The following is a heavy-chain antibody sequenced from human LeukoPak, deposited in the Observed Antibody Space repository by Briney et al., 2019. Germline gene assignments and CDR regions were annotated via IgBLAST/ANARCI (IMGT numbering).Heavy chain of an antibody. J-gene: IGHJ4*02. D-gene: IGHD2-15*01. CDR1: GYSISSGFH. Sequence: PSEALSLTCSVSGYSISSGFHWGWIRQPPGKGLEWSAITYHRGTTYYNPSLKSRVTVSVDTSNNQFSLILRSVTAADTAVYYCARNPDCSGGSCSDYWGQGTLVTVSS. V-gene: IGHV4-38-2*01. CDR3: ARNPDCSGGSCSDY. CDR2: TYHRGTT.